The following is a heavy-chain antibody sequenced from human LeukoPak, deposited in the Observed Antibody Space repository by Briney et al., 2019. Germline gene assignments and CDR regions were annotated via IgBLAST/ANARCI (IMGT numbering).Heavy chain of an antibody. J-gene: IGHJ4*02. CDR3: ARGDVYGSGSYYNPPLDY. V-gene: IGHV1-8*01. D-gene: IGHD3-10*01. CDR1: GYTFTSYD. CDR2: MNPNSGNT. Sequence: ASVKVSCKASGYTFTSYDINWVRQATGQGLEWMGWMNPNSGNTGYAQKLQGRVTMTRNTSISTAYMELSSLRSEDTAVYYCARGDVYGSGSYYNPPLDYWGQGTLVTVSS.